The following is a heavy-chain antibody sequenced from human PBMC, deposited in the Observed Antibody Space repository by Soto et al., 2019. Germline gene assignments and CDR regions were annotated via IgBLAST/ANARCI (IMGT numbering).Heavy chain of an antibody. Sequence: LSLTCTVSGGSISSSSYYWGWIRQPPGKGLEWIGSIYYSGSTYYNPSLKSRVTISVDTSKDQFSLKLSSVTAADTAVYYCARHALAALYYFDYWGQGTLVTVSS. J-gene: IGHJ4*02. CDR3: ARHALAALYYFDY. CDR2: IYYSGST. D-gene: IGHD6-6*01. CDR1: GGSISSSSYY. V-gene: IGHV4-39*01.